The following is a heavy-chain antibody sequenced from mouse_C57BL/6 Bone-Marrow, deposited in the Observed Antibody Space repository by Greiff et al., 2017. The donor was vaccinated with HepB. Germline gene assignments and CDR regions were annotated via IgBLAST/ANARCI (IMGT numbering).Heavy chain of an antibody. CDR2: IWSGGST. V-gene: IGHV2-2*01. CDR1: GFSLTSYG. Sequence: VKLMESGPGLVQPSQSLSITCTVSGFSLTSYGVHWVRQSPGKGLEWLGVIWSGGSTDYNAAFISRLSISKDNSKSQVFFKMNSLQADDTAIYYCARNRYYSNYPAWFAYWGQGTLVTVSA. J-gene: IGHJ3*01. D-gene: IGHD2-5*01. CDR3: ARNRYYSNYPAWFAY.